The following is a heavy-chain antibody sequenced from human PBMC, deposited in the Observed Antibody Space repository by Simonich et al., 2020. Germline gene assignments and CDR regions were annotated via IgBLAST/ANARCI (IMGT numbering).Heavy chain of an antibody. CDR3: ARHSSPISGAFDI. D-gene: IGHD2-2*02. CDR2: INHSGST. Sequence: QVQLQQWGAGLLKPSETLSLTCAVYGGSFSGYYWSWIRQPQGKGQEWIGEINHSGSTNNTPTLKIRVTISVATSKNQFAQKLSSVTAANTAVYYCARHSSPISGAFDIWGQGTMVTVSS. J-gene: IGHJ3*02. V-gene: IGHV4-34*01. CDR1: GGSFSGYY.